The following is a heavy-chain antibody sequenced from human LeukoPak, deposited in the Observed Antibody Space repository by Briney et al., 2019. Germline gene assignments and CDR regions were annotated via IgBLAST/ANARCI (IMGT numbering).Heavy chain of an antibody. V-gene: IGHV4-31*03. CDR3: ARRPGDSSGYYFDY. D-gene: IGHD3-22*01. CDR1: GGSISSGGYY. Sequence: SETLSLTCTVSGGSISSGGYYWSWIRQHPGKGLEWIGYIYYSGSTYYNPSLKSRVTISVDTSKNQFSLKLNSVTAADTAVYYCARRPGDSSGYYFDYWGQGTLVTVSS. CDR2: IYYSGST. J-gene: IGHJ4*02.